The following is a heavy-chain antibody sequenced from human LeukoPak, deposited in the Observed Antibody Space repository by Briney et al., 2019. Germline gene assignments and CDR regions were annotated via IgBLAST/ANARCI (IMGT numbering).Heavy chain of an antibody. D-gene: IGHD1-7*01. Sequence: GGSLRLSCTASGFSFSGPGMNWVRQAPGKWLEWVSSINGESTFKVYADSVKGRFTISRDNAKNSLYLQMDSLRAEDTAVYYCAKYQTGTWTSYDSSDIWGQGTLVTVSS. CDR2: INGESTFK. J-gene: IGHJ3*02. V-gene: IGHV3-21*01. CDR3: AKYQTGTWTSYDSSDI. CDR1: GFSFSGPG.